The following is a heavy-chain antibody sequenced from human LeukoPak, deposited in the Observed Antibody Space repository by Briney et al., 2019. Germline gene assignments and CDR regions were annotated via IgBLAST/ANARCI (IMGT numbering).Heavy chain of an antibody. CDR3: ARDNYYDSSGPPEGGDY. D-gene: IGHD3-22*01. J-gene: IGHJ4*02. V-gene: IGHV1-69*04. Sequence: SVKVCCKASVGTFISYAISWVRQPPGQGVEWVGSIIPILGIANYAQKFQGRVTITADKSTSTDYMELSSLRSEDTAVYYCARDNYYDSSGPPEGGDYWGQGTLVTVSS. CDR1: VGTFISYA. CDR2: IIPILGIA.